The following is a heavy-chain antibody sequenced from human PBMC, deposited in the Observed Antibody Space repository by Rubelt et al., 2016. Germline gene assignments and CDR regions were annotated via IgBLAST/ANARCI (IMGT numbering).Heavy chain of an antibody. CDR3: AGDRSVVPAAIHVY. J-gene: IGHJ4*02. D-gene: IGHD2-2*02. Sequence: VRQAPGKGLEWVANIKQDGSEKYYVDSVKGRFTISRDNAKNSLYLQMNSLRAEDTAVYYCAGDRSVVPAAIHVYWGQGTLVTVSS. V-gene: IGHV3-7*01. CDR2: IKQDGSEK.